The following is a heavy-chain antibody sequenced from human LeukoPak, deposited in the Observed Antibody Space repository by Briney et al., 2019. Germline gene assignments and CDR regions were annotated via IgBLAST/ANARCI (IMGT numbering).Heavy chain of an antibody. J-gene: IGHJ4*02. Sequence: GASVKVSCKASGYTFTSYGISWVRQAPGQGLEWMGWINPDSGGTNYAQKFQGRVTMTRDTSISTAYMELSRLRSDDTAVYYCARGDILTGYYPLGYWGQGTLVTVSS. D-gene: IGHD3-9*01. CDR1: GYTFTSYG. CDR3: ARGDILTGYYPLGY. V-gene: IGHV1-2*02. CDR2: INPDSGGT.